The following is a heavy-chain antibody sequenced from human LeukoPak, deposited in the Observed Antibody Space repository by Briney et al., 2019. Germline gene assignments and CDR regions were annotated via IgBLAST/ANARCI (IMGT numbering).Heavy chain of an antibody. V-gene: IGHV4-59*01. CDR1: GGSISSYY. CDR3: AKVWGEPAPFDY. D-gene: IGHD3-16*01. Sequence: SETLSLTCTVSGGSISSYYWSWIRQPPGKGLEWIGYIYYSGSTNYNPSLKSRVTISVDTSKNQFSLKLSSVTAADTAVYYCAKVWGEPAPFDYWGQGTLVTVSS. J-gene: IGHJ4*02. CDR2: IYYSGST.